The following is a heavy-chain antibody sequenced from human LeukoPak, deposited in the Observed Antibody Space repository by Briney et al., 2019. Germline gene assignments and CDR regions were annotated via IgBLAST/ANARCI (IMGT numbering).Heavy chain of an antibody. CDR3: ARESSRYQGHYYFDY. Sequence: PGGSLRLSCAASGFTFSSYSMNWVRQAPGKGLEWVSYISSSSSTIYYADSVKGRFTISRDNAKNSLYLQMNSLRAEDTAVYYCARESSRYQGHYYFDYWGQGTLVTVSS. CDR1: GFTFSSYS. V-gene: IGHV3-48*01. D-gene: IGHD1-14*01. CDR2: ISSSSSTI. J-gene: IGHJ4*02.